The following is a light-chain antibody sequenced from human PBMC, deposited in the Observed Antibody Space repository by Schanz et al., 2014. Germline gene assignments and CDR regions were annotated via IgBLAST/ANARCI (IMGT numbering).Light chain of an antibody. CDR1: QSVSSTY. V-gene: IGKV3-20*01. Sequence: EIVLTQSPGTLALSPGERATLSCRASQSVSSTYLAWYHQRPGQSPRLLIYGASIRATDIPDRFSGSGSGTDFTLTISSLQSEDFGVYYCQQYNSWPPYWTFGQGTKVEIK. CDR2: GAS. J-gene: IGKJ1*01. CDR3: QQYNSWPPYWT.